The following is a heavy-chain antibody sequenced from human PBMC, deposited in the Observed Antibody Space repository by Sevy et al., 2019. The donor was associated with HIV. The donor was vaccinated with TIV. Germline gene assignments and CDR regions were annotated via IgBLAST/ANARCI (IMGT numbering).Heavy chain of an antibody. J-gene: IGHJ4*02. CDR3: ARARFLEWLSYGAYFDY. CDR2: IYYSGST. V-gene: IGHV4-59*01. D-gene: IGHD3-3*01. Sequence: SETLSLTCTVSGGSISSYYWSWIRQPPGKGLEWIGYIYYSGSTNYNPSLKSRVTISVDTSKNQFSLKLSSVTAADTAVYYCARARFLEWLSYGAYFDYWGQGTLVTVSS. CDR1: GGSISSYY.